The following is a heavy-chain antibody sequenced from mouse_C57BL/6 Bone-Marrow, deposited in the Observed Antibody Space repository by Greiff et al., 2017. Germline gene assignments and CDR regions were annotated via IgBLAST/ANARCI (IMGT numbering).Heavy chain of an antibody. CDR1: GFTFSDYG. Sequence: EVQRVESGGGLVKPGGSLKLSCAASGFTFSDYGMHWVRQAPEKGLEWVAYISSGSSTINYADTVKGRFTITRDTAKNTLFLQMTSLRSEDTAMYYCARTDYSNYGYFDYGGQGTTLTVSS. J-gene: IGHJ2*01. CDR2: ISSGSSTI. CDR3: ARTDYSNYGYFDY. D-gene: IGHD2-5*01. V-gene: IGHV5-17*01.